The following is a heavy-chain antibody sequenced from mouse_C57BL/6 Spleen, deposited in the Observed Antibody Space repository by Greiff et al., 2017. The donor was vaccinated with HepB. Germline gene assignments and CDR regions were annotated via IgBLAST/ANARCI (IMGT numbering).Heavy chain of an antibody. V-gene: IGHV1-50*01. CDR3: ASGNYDAMDY. Sequence: QVQLQQPGAELVKPGASVKLSCKASGYTFTSYWMQWVKQRPGQGLEWIGEIDPSDSYTNYNQKFKGKATLTVDTSSSTAYMQLSSLTSEDSAVYYCASGNYDAMDYWGKGTSVTVSS. D-gene: IGHD2-1*01. CDR1: GYTFTSYW. J-gene: IGHJ4*01. CDR2: IDPSDSYT.